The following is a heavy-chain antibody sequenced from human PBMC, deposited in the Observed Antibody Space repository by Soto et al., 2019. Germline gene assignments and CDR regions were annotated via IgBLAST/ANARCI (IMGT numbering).Heavy chain of an antibody. D-gene: IGHD3-22*01. V-gene: IGHV3-48*02. Sequence: EVQLVESGGGLVQPGGSLRLSCAASGFTFSSYSMNWVRQAPGKGLEWVSYISNTSGTRSYADSVKGRITISRDNANNSLYLQLNSPREEDTAVYYCARDSSAAARRGGMDVWGQGITVTVSS. J-gene: IGHJ6*02. CDR3: ARDSSAAARRGGMDV. CDR2: ISNTSGTR. CDR1: GFTFSSYS.